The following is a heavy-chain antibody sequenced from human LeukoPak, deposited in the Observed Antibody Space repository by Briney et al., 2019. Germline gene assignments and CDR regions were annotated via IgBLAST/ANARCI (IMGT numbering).Heavy chain of an antibody. CDR2: TYYRSKWYN. D-gene: IGHD3-9*01. J-gene: IGHJ6*02. CDR3: ARRSGLLTGYYYYYGMDV. Sequence: SQTLSLTCAISGDSVSSNSAAWNWIRQSPSRGLEWLGRTYYRSKWYNDYAVSVKSRITINPDTSKNQFSLQLNSVTPEDTAVYYCARRSGLLTGYYYYYGMDVWGQGTTVTVSS. V-gene: IGHV6-1*01. CDR1: GDSVSSNSAA.